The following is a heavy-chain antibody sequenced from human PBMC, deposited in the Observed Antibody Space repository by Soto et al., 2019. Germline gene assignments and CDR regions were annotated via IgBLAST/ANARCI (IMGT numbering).Heavy chain of an antibody. CDR1: GGSISSGGDY. V-gene: IGHV4-31*03. CDR3: ARVRGSNYHHYYRDV. D-gene: IGHD1-26*01. J-gene: IGHJ6*03. CDR2: IYYTGGT. Sequence: QVQLQESGPGLVTPSQTLSLTCSVSGGSISSGGDYWTWIRQHPGEGLEWIGYIYYTGGTSYTPSLKSRVTISLDTPNNQFSVKLNSVTAADTAVYYCARVRGSNYHHYYRDVWGKGTTVTVSS.